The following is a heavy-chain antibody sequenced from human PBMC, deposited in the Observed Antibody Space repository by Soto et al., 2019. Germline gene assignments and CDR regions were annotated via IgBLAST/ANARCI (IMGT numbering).Heavy chain of an antibody. CDR2: IIPMFGTT. Sequence: QVQLVQSGAVVKKPGSSVKVSGKASGGTFSNYAISWVRQAPGQGLEWMGQIIPMFGTTNYAQKLQGRVTITADESTSTAYMELSSLRSEDTAVYYCARLGYCSGRNCYWGQGTLVTVSS. CDR3: ARLGYCSGRNCY. CDR1: GGTFSNYA. J-gene: IGHJ4*02. D-gene: IGHD2-15*01. V-gene: IGHV1-69*01.